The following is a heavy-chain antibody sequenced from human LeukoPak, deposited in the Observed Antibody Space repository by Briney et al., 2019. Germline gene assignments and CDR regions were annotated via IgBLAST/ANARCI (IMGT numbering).Heavy chain of an antibody. J-gene: IGHJ4*02. V-gene: IGHV3-23*01. CDR3: AKLGGDIVVVPAAMPPYYFDY. Sequence: GGSLRLSCAASGFTSSSYAMSWVRHAPGKGLEWVSAISGSGGSTYYADSVKGRFTISRDNSKNTLYLQMNSLRAEDTAVYYCAKLGGDIVVVPAAMPPYYFDYWGQGTLVTVSS. CDR1: GFTSSSYA. CDR2: ISGSGGST. D-gene: IGHD2-2*01.